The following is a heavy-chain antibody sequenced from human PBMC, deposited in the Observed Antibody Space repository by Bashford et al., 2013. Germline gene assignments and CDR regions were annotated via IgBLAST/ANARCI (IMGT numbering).Heavy chain of an antibody. CDR2: INHRGNT. CDR1: SGSFSGYW. J-gene: IGHJ1*01. CDR3: ARIVAPAVVPPDRAQH. D-gene: IGHD3-16*02. Sequence: SETLSLTCAVNSGSFSGYWWGWIRQPPGKGLEWIGEINHRGNTNYKSSLRSRVTMSVDTSKSQFSLTLNSVTAADTGVYYCARIVAPAVVPPDRAQHWGRGTLVTVSS. V-gene: IGHV4-34*01.